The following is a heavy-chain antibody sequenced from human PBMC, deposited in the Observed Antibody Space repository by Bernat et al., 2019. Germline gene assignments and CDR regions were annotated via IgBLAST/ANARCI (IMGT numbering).Heavy chain of an antibody. V-gene: IGHV3-30-3*01. CDR3: ARGAEELWLEQCLDY. CDR2: ISYDGSNK. Sequence: QVQLVESGGGVVQPGRSLRLSCAASGFTFSSYAMHWVRQAPGKGLEWVAVISYDGSNKYYADSVQGRFTISRDNSKNTLYLQMNSLRAEDTAVYYCARGAEELWLEQCLDYWGQGTLVTVSS. J-gene: IGHJ4*02. D-gene: IGHD6-19*01. CDR1: GFTFSSYA.